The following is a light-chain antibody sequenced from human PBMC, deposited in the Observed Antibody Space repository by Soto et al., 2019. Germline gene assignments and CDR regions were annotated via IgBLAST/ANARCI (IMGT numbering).Light chain of an antibody. CDR3: QQYGSSPT. J-gene: IGKJ4*01. CDR2: DAS. Sequence: EIVLTQSPATLSLSPGERATLSCRASQSVSINLAWYQQKPGQAPRLLIYDASNRPTGIPARFTGSGSGTDFNLTISSLEPEDFAVYYCQQYGSSPTFGGGTKVDIK. V-gene: IGKV3-11*01. CDR1: QSVSIN.